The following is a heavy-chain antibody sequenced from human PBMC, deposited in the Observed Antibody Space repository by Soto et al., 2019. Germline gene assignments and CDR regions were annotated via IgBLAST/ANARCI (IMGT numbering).Heavy chain of an antibody. CDR2: FYSGGAT. Sequence: QLVETGGGLIQPGTSLTLSCAASGFSVSRNYMTWVRQAPGKGLEWVSFFYSGGATFYADSVKGRFILSRDDSQNTMYLQMNNLRAEDTAVYYCARVPGRLWGRGTLVTVAS. CDR3: ARVPGRL. V-gene: IGHV3-53*02. CDR1: GFSVSRNY. J-gene: IGHJ4*02. D-gene: IGHD3-10*01.